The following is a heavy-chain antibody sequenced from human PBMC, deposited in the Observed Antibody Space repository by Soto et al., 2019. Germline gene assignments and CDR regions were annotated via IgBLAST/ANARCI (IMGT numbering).Heavy chain of an antibody. Sequence: PSETLSLTCTVSGGSISSGNYCWSWIRQPPGKGLEWIGFIHYSGSSYYNPSLKSRVTISVDTSKNQFSLKLDSVTAADTAVYYCARDLAYPAGAWFDPWGQGTLVTVSS. V-gene: IGHV4-30-4*01. CDR1: GGSISSGNYC. J-gene: IGHJ5*02. CDR2: IHYSGSS. CDR3: ARDLAYPAGAWFDP. D-gene: IGHD2-21*01.